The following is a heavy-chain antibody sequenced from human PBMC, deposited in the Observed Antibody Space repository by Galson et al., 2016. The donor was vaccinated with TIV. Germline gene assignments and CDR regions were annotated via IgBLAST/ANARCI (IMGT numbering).Heavy chain of an antibody. Sequence: SLRLSCAASGFTFSTYAMYWVRQSQSKVLEWVAFISYDGTNKYYADSVKGRFTVSRDNSKNTLYLQLNNVRPEDTAVYYCARVTMIRGTLDYWGQGTLVTVSS. V-gene: IGHV3-30*04. J-gene: IGHJ4*02. CDR2: ISYDGTNK. CDR3: ARVTMIRGTLDY. D-gene: IGHD3-10*01. CDR1: GFTFSTYA.